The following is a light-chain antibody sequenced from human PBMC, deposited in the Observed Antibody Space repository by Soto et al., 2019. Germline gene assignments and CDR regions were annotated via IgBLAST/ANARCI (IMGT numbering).Light chain of an antibody. CDR1: QSVRSD. CDR3: QQYYTWPIT. Sequence: EIVMTQSPATLSVSPGEGATLSCRASQSVRSDLAWYQHKPGLAPRLLIYGVSTRATGIPVRFSGSGSGTEFTLSISSLQSEDSAIYYCQQYYTWPITFGGGTKVDIK. J-gene: IGKJ4*01. V-gene: IGKV3-15*01. CDR2: GVS.